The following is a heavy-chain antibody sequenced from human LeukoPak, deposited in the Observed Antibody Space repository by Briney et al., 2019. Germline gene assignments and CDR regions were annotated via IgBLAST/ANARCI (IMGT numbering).Heavy chain of an antibody. J-gene: IGHJ3*02. D-gene: IGHD1-26*01. CDR3: ASTWEPELPHDAFDI. V-gene: IGHV1-8*03. CDR2: MNPNSGKT. CDR1: GYTFTSYD. Sequence: GASXKVSCKASGYTFTSYDINWVRQATGQGREWMGWMNPNSGKTGYAQKFQGRVTITRNTSISKDYMELSSLRSEDTAVYYCASTWEPELPHDAFDIWGQGTMVTVSS.